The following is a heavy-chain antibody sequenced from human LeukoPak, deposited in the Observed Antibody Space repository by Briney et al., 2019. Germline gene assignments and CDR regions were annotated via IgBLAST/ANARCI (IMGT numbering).Heavy chain of an antibody. J-gene: IGHJ4*02. CDR2: ISYDGSNK. CDR1: GFTFSNYA. V-gene: IGHV3-30-3*01. D-gene: IGHD1-26*01. Sequence: GRSLRLSCAASGFTFSNYAMHWVRQAPGKGLEWVAVISYDGSNKYYADSVKGRFTISRDNSKNTLYLQMNSLRAEDTAVYYCARELFPSMVGGSYLPSDYWGQGTLVTVSS. CDR3: ARELFPSMVGGSYLPSDY.